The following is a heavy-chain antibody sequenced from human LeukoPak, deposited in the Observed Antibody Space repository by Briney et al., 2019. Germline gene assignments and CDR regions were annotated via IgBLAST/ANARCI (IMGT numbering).Heavy chain of an antibody. J-gene: IGHJ4*02. CDR3: AKAGIGVVGYFDY. Sequence: GGSLRLSCAASGFTFSSSSMSWVRQAPGKGLEWVSTINPSATTTFYADSAKGRFTISRDNSKNTLYLQMNSLRDEDTALYYCAKAGIGVVGYFDYWGQGTLVTVSS. V-gene: IGHV3-23*01. D-gene: IGHD6-19*01. CDR2: INPSATTT. CDR1: GFTFSSSS.